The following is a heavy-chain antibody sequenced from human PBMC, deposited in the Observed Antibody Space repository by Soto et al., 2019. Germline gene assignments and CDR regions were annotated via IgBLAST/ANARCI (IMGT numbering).Heavy chain of an antibody. J-gene: IGHJ4*02. CDR2: MNPNSGNT. CDR3: ARERSGFYDY. V-gene: IGHV1-8*01. D-gene: IGHD3-22*01. Sequence: QVQLVQSGAEVKKPGASVKVSCKASGYTFTSYDINWVRQATGQGLEWMGWMNPNSGNTGYAQKFQXXLXMXMNTSISTAYMELSSLRSEDTAVYYCARERSGFYDYWGQGTLVTVSS. CDR1: GYTFTSYD.